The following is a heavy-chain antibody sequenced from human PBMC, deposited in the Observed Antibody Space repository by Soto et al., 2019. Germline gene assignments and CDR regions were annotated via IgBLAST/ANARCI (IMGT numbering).Heavy chain of an antibody. D-gene: IGHD5-18*01. CDR1: GFTFSSYG. J-gene: IGHJ4*02. CDR3: ARDVEEYSYGFKD. V-gene: IGHV3-33*01. CDR2: IWYDGSNK. Sequence: GGSLRLSCAASGFTFSSYGMHWVRQAPGKGLEWVAVIWYDGSNKYYADSVKGRFTISRDNSKNTLYLQMNSLRAEDTAVYYCARDVEEYSYGFKDWGQGTLVTVSS.